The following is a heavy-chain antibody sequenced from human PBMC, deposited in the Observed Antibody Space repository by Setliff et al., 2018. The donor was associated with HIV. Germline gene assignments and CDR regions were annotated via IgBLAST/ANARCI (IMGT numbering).Heavy chain of an antibody. CDR1: GTSTGSYY. CDR3: ARLGDSGYDFRGYFDY. CDR2: IYHSGGT. Sequence: PSETLSLTCSVSGTSTGSYYWSWIRQPAGKELEWIGNIYHSGGTHYNPSLRSRVTISVDTSKNHFSLKLTSVTAADTALYFCARLGDSGYDFRGYFDYWGQGKLVTVSS. D-gene: IGHD5-12*01. V-gene: IGHV4-59*12. J-gene: IGHJ4*02.